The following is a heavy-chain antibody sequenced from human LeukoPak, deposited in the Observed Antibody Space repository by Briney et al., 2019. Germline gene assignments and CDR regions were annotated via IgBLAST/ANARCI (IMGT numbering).Heavy chain of an antibody. CDR1: GASFNSDDQY. CDR3: SRGLDSRKLGY. V-gene: IGHV4-31*03. Sequence: PSETLSLTCTVSGASFNSDDQYWNWIRQSPGKGLEWVGSIHPSGMLYNNPSLEGRVTMSRDTSKNQFSLNLNSVTAADTAVYFCSRGLDSRKLGYWGQGILVTVSS. J-gene: IGHJ4*02. D-gene: IGHD3-22*01. CDR2: IHPSGML.